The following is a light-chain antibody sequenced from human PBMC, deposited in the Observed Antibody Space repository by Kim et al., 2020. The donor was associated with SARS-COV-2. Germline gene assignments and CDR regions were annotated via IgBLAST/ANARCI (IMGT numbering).Light chain of an antibody. Sequence: YDVHWYQQIPGTAPKLLIYGDDKRPSGVPDRFSGSKSGTSASLAITGLQAEDEADYYCLSYDSNLSGSVFGGGTQLTVL. CDR1: YD. V-gene: IGLV1-40*01. CDR3: LSYDSNLSGSV. CDR2: GDD. J-gene: IGLJ3*02.